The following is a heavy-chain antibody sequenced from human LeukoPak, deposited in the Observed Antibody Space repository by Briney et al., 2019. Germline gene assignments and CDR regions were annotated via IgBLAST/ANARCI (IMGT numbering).Heavy chain of an antibody. V-gene: IGHV1-69*04. CDR3: AESAVAGLYFDY. D-gene: IGHD6-19*01. Sequence: SVKVSCKASGGTFSSYAISWVRQAPGQGLEWMGRIIPILGIANYAQKFQGRVTITADKSTSTAYMELSSPRSEDTAVYYCAESAVAGLYFDYWGQGTLVTVSS. CDR2: IIPILGIA. CDR1: GGTFSSYA. J-gene: IGHJ4*02.